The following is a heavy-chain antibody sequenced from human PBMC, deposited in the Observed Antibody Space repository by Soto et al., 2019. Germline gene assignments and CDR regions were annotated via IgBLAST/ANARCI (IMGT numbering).Heavy chain of an antibody. CDR1: GFTFSSYA. D-gene: IGHD3-3*02. V-gene: IGHV3-30-3*01. CDR2: ISSDGSSK. CDR3: ARDRIDGTHIFWFDP. Sequence: GGSLRLSCAASGFTFSSYAVHWVRQAPGKGLEWVAVISSDGSSKYYADSVKGRFTISRDNSKNTLYLQMSSLRAEETAVYYCARDRIDGTHIFWFDPRGQGTLVTVSS. J-gene: IGHJ5*02.